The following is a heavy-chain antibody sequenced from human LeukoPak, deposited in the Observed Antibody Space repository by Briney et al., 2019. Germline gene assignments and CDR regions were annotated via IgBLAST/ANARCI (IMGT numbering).Heavy chain of an antibody. J-gene: IGHJ6*03. CDR2: IYYSGST. D-gene: IGHD2-15*01. CDR1: GGSISSYY. V-gene: IGHV4-59*01. Sequence: SETLSLTCTVSGGSISSYYWSWIRQPPGKGLEWIGYIYYSGSTNYNPSLKSRVTTSVDTSKNQFSLKLSSVTAADTAVYYCARGGGNYYYYYMDVWGKGTTVTVSS. CDR3: ARGGGNYYYYYMDV.